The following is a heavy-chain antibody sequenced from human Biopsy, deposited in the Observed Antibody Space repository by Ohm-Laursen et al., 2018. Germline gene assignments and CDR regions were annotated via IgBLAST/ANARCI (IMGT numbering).Heavy chain of an antibody. Sequence: SLRLSCAASGFIFSDYYMSWIRQAPGKGLEWVSNINSVGTIYYADSVRGRFTISRDNAKNSLCLEMNSLRTEDTAVYYCARGGEGSGSFVKPPKTWFDPWGQGTLVTVSS. CDR1: GFIFSDYY. CDR2: INSVGTI. J-gene: IGHJ5*02. V-gene: IGHV3-11*04. D-gene: IGHD3-10*01. CDR3: ARGGEGSGSFVKPPKTWFDP.